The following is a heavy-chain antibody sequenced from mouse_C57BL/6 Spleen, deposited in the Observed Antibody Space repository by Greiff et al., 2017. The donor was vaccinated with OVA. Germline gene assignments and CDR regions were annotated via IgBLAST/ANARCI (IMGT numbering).Heavy chain of an antibody. Sequence: QVQLQQPGAELVRPGSSVKLSCKASGYTFTSYWMDWVKQRPGQGLEWIGNIYPSDSETHYNQKFKDKATLTVDKSSSTAYMQLSSLTSEDSAVYYCARGRGQDYAMDYWGQGTPVTVSS. V-gene: IGHV1-61*01. CDR1: GYTFTSYW. CDR2: IYPSDSET. J-gene: IGHJ4*01. D-gene: IGHD3-3*01. CDR3: ARGRGQDYAMDY.